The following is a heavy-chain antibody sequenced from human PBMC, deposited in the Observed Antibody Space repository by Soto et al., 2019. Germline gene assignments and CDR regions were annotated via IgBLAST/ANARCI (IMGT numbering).Heavy chain of an antibody. CDR2: ITVSGGDT. Sequence: GGSLRLSCAASGFTFDYFVMSWVRQAPGKGLDWVSAITVSGGDTYYADSVKGRFTISRDNSKNTLYLEVNSLRVEDTAVYYCVKGSASTRPYYLDYLGQGTLVTVSS. J-gene: IGHJ4*02. CDR1: GFTFDYFV. CDR3: VKGSASTRPYYLDY. V-gene: IGHV3-23*01.